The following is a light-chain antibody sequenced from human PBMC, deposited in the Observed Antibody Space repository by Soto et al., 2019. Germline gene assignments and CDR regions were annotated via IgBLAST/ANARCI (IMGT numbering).Light chain of an antibody. CDR3: QQYGSSPLT. CDR2: GTS. Sequence: EIVLTQSPGTLPLPQGERATPSSRASQRVSSNYLAWYQRKPGQPPRLLIYGTSTRATGIPDRFRGSGSGTDFTLTISRLEPADFAVYYCQQYGSSPLTFGGGTKVEIK. J-gene: IGKJ4*01. CDR1: QRVSSNY. V-gene: IGKV3-20*01.